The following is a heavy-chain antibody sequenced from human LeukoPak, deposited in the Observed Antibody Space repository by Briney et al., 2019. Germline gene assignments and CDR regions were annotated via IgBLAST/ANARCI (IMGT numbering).Heavy chain of an antibody. J-gene: IGHJ6*02. Sequence: SETLSLTCTVSGGSISSYYWSWFRQPPGKGLEWIGYIYYSGSTNYNPSLKSRVTISVDTSKNQFSLKLSSVTAADTAVYYCARDSGSITRSYYGMDVWGQGTTVTVSS. D-gene: IGHD5-12*01. CDR2: IYYSGST. CDR3: ARDSGSITRSYYGMDV. V-gene: IGHV4-59*01. CDR1: GGSISSYY.